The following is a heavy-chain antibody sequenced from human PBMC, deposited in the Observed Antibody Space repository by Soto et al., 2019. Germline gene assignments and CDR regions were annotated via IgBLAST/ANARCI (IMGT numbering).Heavy chain of an antibody. CDR3: AMSYSSIELDF. Sequence: QVQLVQSGAEVKKPGASVKVSCKASGYTFTSYYMHWVRQAPGQGLEWMGKINPSGGSTSYAQKFQGRVTITRDPSTSTFYIVPSSLRSDDPAVYSLAMSYSSIELDFWGQGTLVTVS. CDR2: INPSGGST. D-gene: IGHD6-13*01. CDR1: GYTFTSYY. J-gene: IGHJ4*02. V-gene: IGHV1-46*03.